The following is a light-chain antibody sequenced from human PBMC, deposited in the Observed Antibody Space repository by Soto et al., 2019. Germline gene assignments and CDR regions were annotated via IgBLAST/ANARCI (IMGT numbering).Light chain of an antibody. J-gene: IGLJ2*01. Sequence: QSALTQPASVSGSPGQSITISCTGTSSDVGSYNLVSWYQQHPGKAPKLMIYEGSKRPSGVSNRFSGSKSGNTASLTISGPQAEYEADYYCCLYAGSSTDVVFGGGTKLTV. V-gene: IGLV2-23*01. CDR3: CLYAGSSTDVV. CDR2: EGS. CDR1: SSDVGSYNL.